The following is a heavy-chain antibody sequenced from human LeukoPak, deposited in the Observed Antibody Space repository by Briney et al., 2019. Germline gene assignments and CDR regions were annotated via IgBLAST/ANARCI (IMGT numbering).Heavy chain of an antibody. CDR3: TRGLPNFSFFDY. CDR1: GFPFSDYY. D-gene: IGHD4/OR15-4a*01. Sequence: GGSLRLSCAASGFPFSDYYMSWIRQAPGKGLVWVSRTNSDASTTLYADSVQGRFSVSRDNAKNTLYLQMSSLRAEDTAVYYCTRGLPNFSFFDYWGQGILVTVSS. V-gene: IGHV3-74*01. J-gene: IGHJ4*02. CDR2: TNSDASTT.